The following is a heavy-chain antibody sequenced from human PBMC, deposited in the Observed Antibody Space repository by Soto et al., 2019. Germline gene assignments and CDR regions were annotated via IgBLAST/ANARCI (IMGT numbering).Heavy chain of an antibody. D-gene: IGHD1-20*01. V-gene: IGHV4-31*03. CDR3: AGDNRITVDPRNVTDGVDV. J-gene: IGHJ6*04. Sequence: SESLSLTCSVSGDSISGRGYYWGWVLQRPGKRLEWIGCIYHSGGTHYNPSLKNRLTISVDKSNNQFSLRLTSVTAADTAVYYCAGDNRITVDPRNVTDGVDVYQKGSTVTISS. CDR1: GDSISGRGYY. CDR2: IYHSGGT.